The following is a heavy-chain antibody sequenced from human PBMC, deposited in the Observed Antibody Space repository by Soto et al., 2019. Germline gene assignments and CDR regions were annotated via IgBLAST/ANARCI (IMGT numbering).Heavy chain of an antibody. V-gene: IGHV1-18*01. CDR3: ARRWELPNYFDY. D-gene: IGHD2-15*01. CDR1: GYTFTSYG. CDR2: ISAYNGNT. J-gene: IGHJ4*02. Sequence: CKASGYTFTSYGISWVRQAPGQGLEWMGWISAYNGNTNYAQKLQGRVTMTTDTSTSTAYMELRSLRSDDTAVYYCARRWELPNYFDYWGQGTLVTVSS.